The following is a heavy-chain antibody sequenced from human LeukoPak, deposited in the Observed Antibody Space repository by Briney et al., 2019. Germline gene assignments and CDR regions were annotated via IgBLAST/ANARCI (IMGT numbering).Heavy chain of an antibody. D-gene: IGHD2-21*01. V-gene: IGHV3-15*01. CDR1: GLCFTNAW. Sequence: GGSLTLSCAASGLCFTNAWRNWIRLAPGKGLEWVGRIKSSVDGGAADYAAPVKGRFTISRDDSKDTLYLQMNSLKTDDTGIYCCAYLRPNDYYYYYMDVWGKGTTVTVAS. CDR2: IKSSVDGGAA. J-gene: IGHJ6*03. CDR3: AYLRPNDYYYYYMDV.